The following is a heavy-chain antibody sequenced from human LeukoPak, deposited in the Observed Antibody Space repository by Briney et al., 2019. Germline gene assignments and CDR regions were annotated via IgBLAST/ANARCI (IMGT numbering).Heavy chain of an antibody. CDR3: TTEGGDYDILTGYFEYFDY. D-gene: IGHD3-9*01. Sequence: PGGSLRLSCAASGFTFSNAWMSWVRQAPGKGLEWVGRIKSKTDGGTTDYAAPVKGRFTISRDDSKSTLYLQMNSLKTEDTAVYYCTTEGGDYDILTGYFEYFDYWGQGTLVTVSS. J-gene: IGHJ4*02. CDR1: GFTFSNAW. V-gene: IGHV3-15*01. CDR2: IKSKTDGGTT.